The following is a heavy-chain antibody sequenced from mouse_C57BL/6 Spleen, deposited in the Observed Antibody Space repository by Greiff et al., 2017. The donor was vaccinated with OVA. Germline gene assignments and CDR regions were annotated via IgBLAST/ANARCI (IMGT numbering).Heavy chain of an antibody. CDR3: ANYYNYAMDY. CDR2: IYPGDGDT. Sequence: QVQLKESGPELVKPGASVKISCKASGYAFSSSWMNWVKQRPGKVLEWIGRIYPGDGDTNYNGKFKGKATLTADKSSSTAYMQLSSLTSEDSAVYFCANYYNYAMDYWGQGTSVTVSS. V-gene: IGHV1-82*01. J-gene: IGHJ4*01. CDR1: GYAFSSSW. D-gene: IGHD2-12*01.